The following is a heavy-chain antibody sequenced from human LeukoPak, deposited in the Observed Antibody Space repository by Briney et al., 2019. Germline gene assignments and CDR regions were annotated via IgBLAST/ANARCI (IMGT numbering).Heavy chain of an antibody. J-gene: IGHJ4*02. D-gene: IGHD3-10*01. Sequence: SRPTLLNPAQTLTLTCTLSRFSLTTSGVGVGWIRQPPGKALEWLALIYWDDDKRYSQSLKSRLTITKDTSKNQMVLTMTNMDPVDTATYYCAHSLYYYGSGSLYYFDYWGQGTLVTVSS. CDR1: RFSLTTSGVG. CDR3: AHSLYYYGSGSLYYFDY. V-gene: IGHV2-5*02. CDR2: IYWDDDK.